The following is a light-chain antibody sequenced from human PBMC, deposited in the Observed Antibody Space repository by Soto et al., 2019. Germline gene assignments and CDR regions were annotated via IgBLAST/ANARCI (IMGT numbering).Light chain of an antibody. CDR3: ASFTSISTYV. CDR1: SSDVGDYPN. CDR2: DVT. J-gene: IGLJ1*01. Sequence: QSALTQPASVSGSPGQSITISCTGTSSDVGDYPNVSWYQHHPGKAPKLIIYDVTHRPSGVSERFSGSKSGFTASLTISGLQPEDESHYYCASFTSISTYVFGTGTKVTVL. V-gene: IGLV2-14*01.